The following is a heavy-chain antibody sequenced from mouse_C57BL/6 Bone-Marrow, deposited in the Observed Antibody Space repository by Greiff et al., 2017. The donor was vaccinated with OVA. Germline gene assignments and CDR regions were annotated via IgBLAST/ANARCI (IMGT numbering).Heavy chain of an antibody. D-gene: IGHD1-1*01. V-gene: IGHV1-81*01. J-gene: IGHJ1*03. CDR3: ARREYYYWYFDV. Sequence: QVQLKESGAELARPGASVKLSCKASGYTFTSYGISWVKQRTGQGLEWIGEIYPRSGNTYYNEKFKGKATLTADKSSSTAYMELRSLTSEDSAVYFCARREYYYWYFDVWGTGTTVTVSS. CDR2: IYPRSGNT. CDR1: GYTFTSYG.